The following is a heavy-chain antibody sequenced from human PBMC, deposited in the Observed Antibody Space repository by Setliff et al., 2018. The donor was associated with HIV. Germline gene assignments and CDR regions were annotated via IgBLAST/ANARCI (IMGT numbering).Heavy chain of an antibody. CDR3: ARSTVGAGASFP. V-gene: IGHV4-59*11. CDR2: ISHSGNT. CDR1: GDSINTHY. Sequence: SETLSLTCTVSGDSINTHYWSWIRQPPGKGLEWIGCISHSGNTNFNPSLNSRVTISLDTSKNQFSLRLTFLTAADTAIYYCARSTVGAGASFPWSRGSWVTVSS. J-gene: IGHJ5*02. D-gene: IGHD1-26*01.